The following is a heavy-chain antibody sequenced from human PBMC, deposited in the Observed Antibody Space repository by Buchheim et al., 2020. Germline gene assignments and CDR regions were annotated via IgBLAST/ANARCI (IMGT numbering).Heavy chain of an antibody. CDR2: MDPGGGST. CDR3: ARGADSATFYPPDY. V-gene: IGHV1-46*03. CDR1: GNTFSSHH. J-gene: IGHJ4*02. D-gene: IGHD1-26*01. Sequence: QVHLVQSGAEVKKPGASVRVSCKASGNTFSSHHVHWVRQAPGQGLEWLGIMDPGGGSTINAQNFQGRVTMTRDTSTSTVYMGLSSLTSDGTAVYFCARGADSATFYPPDYWGQGTL.